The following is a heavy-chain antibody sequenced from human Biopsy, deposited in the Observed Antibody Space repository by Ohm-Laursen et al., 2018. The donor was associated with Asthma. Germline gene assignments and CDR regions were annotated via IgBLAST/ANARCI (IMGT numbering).Heavy chain of an antibody. CDR2: ISYDGSSI. D-gene: IGHD2-21*02. J-gene: IGHJ4*02. CDR1: RFTYE. Sequence: SSLRLSCTASRFTYEMHWVRQAPGKGLEWVAVISYDGSSIYYADSVKGRFTISRDNPRSTLYLQMNSLRAEDTAIYYCARDVSAAPSIVVVTAADCWGQGTLVTVSA. V-gene: IGHV3-30-3*01. CDR3: ARDVSAAPSIVVVTAADC.